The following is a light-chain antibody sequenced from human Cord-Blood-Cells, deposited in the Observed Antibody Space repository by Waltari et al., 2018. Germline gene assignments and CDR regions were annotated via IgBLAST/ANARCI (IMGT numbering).Light chain of an antibody. CDR2: KAS. CDR3: QQYNSYSWT. J-gene: IGKJ1*01. V-gene: IGKV1-5*03. CDR1: HSISSW. Sequence: DIQMTQSPSTLSASVGDRVTITCRASHSISSWLAWYQQKPGKAPKLLIYKASSLESGVPSRFSGSGSGTEFTLTISSLQPYDFATYYCQQYNSYSWTFGQGTKVEIK.